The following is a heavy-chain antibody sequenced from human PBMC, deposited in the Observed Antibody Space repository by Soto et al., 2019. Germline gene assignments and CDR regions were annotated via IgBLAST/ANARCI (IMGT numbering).Heavy chain of an antibody. Sequence: PGGSLRLSCAASGFTFSSYGMHWVRQAPGKGLEWVAVISYDGSNKYYADSVKGRFTISRDNSKNTLYLQMNSLRAEDTAVYYCAKDRSAAMIDAPGGMDVWGQGTTVTVSS. J-gene: IGHJ6*02. CDR1: GFTFSSYG. CDR2: ISYDGSNK. D-gene: IGHD3-22*01. V-gene: IGHV3-30*18. CDR3: AKDRSAAMIDAPGGMDV.